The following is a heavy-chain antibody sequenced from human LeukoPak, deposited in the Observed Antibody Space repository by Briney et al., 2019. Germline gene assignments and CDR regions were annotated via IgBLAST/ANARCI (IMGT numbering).Heavy chain of an antibody. CDR3: ARGPNYGSRSDYFDY. CDR2: MKEDGSEK. Sequence: PGRSLRLSCAASGFTFSSYGVHWVRQAPGKGLEWVANMKEDGSEKYCVDCVKGRFTISRDNAKNSLYLQMNSLRVEDTAVYYCARGPNYGSRSDYFDYWGQGTLVTVSS. D-gene: IGHD3-10*01. J-gene: IGHJ4*02. V-gene: IGHV3-7*03. CDR1: GFTFSSYG.